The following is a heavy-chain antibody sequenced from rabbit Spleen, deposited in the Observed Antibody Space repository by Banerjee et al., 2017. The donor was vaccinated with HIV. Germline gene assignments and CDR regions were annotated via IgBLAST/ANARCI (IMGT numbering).Heavy chain of an antibody. CDR3: ARDPYVIDSYQFNL. V-gene: IGHV1S45*01. Sequence: QEQLVESGGGLVQPEGSLTLTCTASGVSFGSSSYMCWVRQAPGKGLEWIACIDPGSSGFTYFATWAKGRFTCSKTSSTTVTLQMTRLTAADTATYFCARDPYVIDSYQFNLWGPGTLVTVS. J-gene: IGHJ4*01. CDR2: IDPGSSGFT. CDR1: GVSFGSSSY. D-gene: IGHD6-1*01.